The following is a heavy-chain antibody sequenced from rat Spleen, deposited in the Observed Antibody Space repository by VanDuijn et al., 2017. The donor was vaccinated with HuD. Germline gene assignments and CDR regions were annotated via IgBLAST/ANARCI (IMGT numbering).Heavy chain of an antibody. J-gene: IGHJ2*01. CDR2: MWSGGRT. D-gene: IGHD1-11*01. CDR1: GFSLSNYG. CDR3: ARHAYGGYEAFDY. Sequence: QVQLKESGPGLVQPSQTLSLTCTVSGFSLSNYGVIWFLQPPGKGLEWIGAMWSGGRTDYNSALKSRLSISRDTSKSQLFLKVTSLQPEDTGTYYCARHAYGGYEAFDYWGQGVMVTVSS. V-gene: IGHV2-4*01.